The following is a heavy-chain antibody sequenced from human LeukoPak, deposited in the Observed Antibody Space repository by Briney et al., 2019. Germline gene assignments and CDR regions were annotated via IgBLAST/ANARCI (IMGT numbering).Heavy chain of an antibody. Sequence: PSETLSLTCAVYGVTFSGYYWGWIPPGPGKGGEGIGEINHSGSTNYSPSLNSRVTISVVTSKNQFSLMLITVTGADTAVYYCSRGFQSLYYFDYWGQGTLVTVSS. J-gene: IGHJ4*02. V-gene: IGHV4-34*01. CDR3: SRGFQSLYYFDY. CDR2: INHSGST. CDR1: GVTFSGYY.